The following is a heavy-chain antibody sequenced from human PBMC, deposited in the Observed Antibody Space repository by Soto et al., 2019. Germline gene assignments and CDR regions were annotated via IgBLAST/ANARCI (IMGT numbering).Heavy chain of an antibody. Sequence: SETLSLTCAVYGGSFSGYYWSWIRQPPGKGLEWIGEINHSGSTNYNTSLKSRVTISVDTSKNQFSLKLSSVTAADTAVYYCARKYNGIDYWGQGTLVTVSS. CDR1: GGSFSGYY. V-gene: IGHV4-34*01. CDR3: ARKYNGIDY. D-gene: IGHD1-20*01. CDR2: INHSGST. J-gene: IGHJ4*02.